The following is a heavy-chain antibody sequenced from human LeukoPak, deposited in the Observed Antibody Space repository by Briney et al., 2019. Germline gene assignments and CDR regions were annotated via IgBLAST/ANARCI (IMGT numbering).Heavy chain of an antibody. J-gene: IGHJ4*02. CDR2: ISWNSGSI. D-gene: IGHD1-26*01. Sequence: GGSLRLSCAASGFTFDDYAMHWVRQAPGKGLEWVSGISWNSGSIGYADSVKGRFTISRDNAKNSLYLQMNSLRAEGTALYYCAKDRWELLSNFDYWGQGTLVTVSS. CDR1: GFTFDDYA. CDR3: AKDRWELLSNFDY. V-gene: IGHV3-9*01.